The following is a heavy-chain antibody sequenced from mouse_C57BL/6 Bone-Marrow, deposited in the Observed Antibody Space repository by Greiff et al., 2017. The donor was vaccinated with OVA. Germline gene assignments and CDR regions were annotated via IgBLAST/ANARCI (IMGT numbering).Heavy chain of an antibody. CDR1: GFTFSDYY. V-gene: IGHV5-16*01. Sequence: EVQLVESEGGLVQPGSSMKLSCTASGFTFSDYYMAWVRQVPEKGLEWVANINYDGSSTYYLDSLKSRFIISRDNAKNILYLQMSSLKSEDTATYYCARDRMGFHWYFDVWGTGTTVTVSS. CDR3: ARDRMGFHWYFDV. D-gene: IGHD2-3*01. CDR2: INYDGSST. J-gene: IGHJ1*03.